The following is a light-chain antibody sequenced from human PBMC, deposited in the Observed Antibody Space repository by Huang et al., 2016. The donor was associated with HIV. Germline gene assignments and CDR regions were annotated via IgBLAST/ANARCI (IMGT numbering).Light chain of an antibody. CDR1: QSVTHS. CDR2: DAS. Sequence: IVMTQSPDTLSVSPGERVSLSCRASQSVTHSLAWYQQKPGQPPRLLFYDASTRATGISARFRGSGSGTDFTLTISSLQSEDVASYYCQQYGNWPRGTFGQGTRVQIK. V-gene: IGKV3-15*01. CDR3: QQYGNWPRGT. J-gene: IGKJ1*01.